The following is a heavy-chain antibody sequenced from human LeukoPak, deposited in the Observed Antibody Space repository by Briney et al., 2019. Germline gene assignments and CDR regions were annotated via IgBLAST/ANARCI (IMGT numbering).Heavy chain of an antibody. CDR2: IYPGDSDT. CDR1: GYSFTSDW. Sequence: GESLKISCRGSGYSFTSDWIAWLRQMPGKGLEWMGIIYPGDSDTIYSPYFHGQVTISADKSISTAYLQWSSLKASDTAIYSCARHPQFLNWGQGTMVTVSS. CDR3: ARHPQFLN. D-gene: IGHD5-24*01. J-gene: IGHJ4*02. V-gene: IGHV5-51*01.